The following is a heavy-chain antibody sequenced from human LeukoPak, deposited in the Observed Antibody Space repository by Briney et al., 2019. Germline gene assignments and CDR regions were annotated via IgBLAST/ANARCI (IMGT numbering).Heavy chain of an antibody. Sequence: GGSLRLSCAASGFTFSSYGMHWVRQAPGKGLEWVAFIRYDGSNKYYADSVKGRFTISRDNSRDTLYLQMISLRAEDTAVHYCAKSAVGATLGDYWGQGTPVTVSS. J-gene: IGHJ4*02. CDR1: GFTFSSYG. CDR2: IRYDGSNK. V-gene: IGHV3-30*02. CDR3: AKSAVGATLGDY. D-gene: IGHD1-26*01.